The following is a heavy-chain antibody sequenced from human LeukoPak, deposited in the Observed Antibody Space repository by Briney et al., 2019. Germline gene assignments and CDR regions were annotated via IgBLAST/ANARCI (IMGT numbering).Heavy chain of an antibody. J-gene: IGHJ4*02. CDR1: GFTFSTYA. CDR3: ARDQQRFCSGGTCYLGFEY. V-gene: IGHV3-23*01. Sequence: PGGSLRLSCAASGFTFSTYAMSWVRQAPGKGLEWVSGISDSGGTTYYADSVKGRFTISRENSNNTLYLQMNRLRAEDTAVYYCARDQQRFCSGGTCYLGFEYWGQGILVTVSS. CDR2: ISDSGGTT. D-gene: IGHD2-15*01.